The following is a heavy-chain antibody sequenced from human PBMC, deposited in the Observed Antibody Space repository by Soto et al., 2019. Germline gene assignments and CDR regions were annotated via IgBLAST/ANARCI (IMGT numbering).Heavy chain of an antibody. CDR1: GYTFTSYY. V-gene: IGHV1-46*01. J-gene: IGHJ4*02. CDR2: INPSGGST. CDR3: ARDRGYSYGYPMFEY. D-gene: IGHD5-18*01. Sequence: ASVKVSCKASGYTFTSYYMHWARQAPGQGLEWMGIINPSGGSTSYAQKFQGRVTMTRDTSTSTVYMELSSLRSEDTAVYYCARDRGYSYGYPMFEYWGQGTLVIVSS.